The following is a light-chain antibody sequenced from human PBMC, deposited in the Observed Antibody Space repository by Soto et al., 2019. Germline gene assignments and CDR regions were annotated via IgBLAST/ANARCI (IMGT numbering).Light chain of an antibody. CDR3: QQRSNWIT. J-gene: IGKJ5*01. CDR2: DAS. Sequence: EIVLTQSPAALSLSPGESATLSCRASQSINNYLAWYQQKSGQAPRLLIYDASNRATGIPARFSGSGSGTDFTLTISSLETEDFAVYYCQQRSNWITFGQGTRLEIK. V-gene: IGKV3-11*01. CDR1: QSINNY.